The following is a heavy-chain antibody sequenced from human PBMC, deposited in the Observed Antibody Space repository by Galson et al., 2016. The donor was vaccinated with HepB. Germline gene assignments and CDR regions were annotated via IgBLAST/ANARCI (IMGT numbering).Heavy chain of an antibody. Sequence: SLRLSCAASGFTFSAYGMHWVRQAPGQGLEWVAVIWPAGSNNYYADSVTSRLTISSDTSKNTLYLQMTSLRAEDTAVYYCARAFRYGFVTHYYGMDVWGQGTTVTVSS. D-gene: IGHD5-18*01. CDR3: ARAFRYGFVTHYYGMDV. CDR2: IWPAGSNN. V-gene: IGHV3-33*01. CDR1: GFTFSAYG. J-gene: IGHJ6*02.